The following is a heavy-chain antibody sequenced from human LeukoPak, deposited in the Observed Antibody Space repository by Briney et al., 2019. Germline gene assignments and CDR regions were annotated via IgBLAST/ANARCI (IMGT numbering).Heavy chain of an antibody. Sequence: GGSLRLSCPASGFTFSSYAMSWVRQAPAKGLEWVSTISGSGGSPYYADSVKGRFTISRDNSKNTLYLQMNSLRAEDTAVYYCAKARGDYISFWYFDLWGRGTLVTVSS. CDR3: AKARGDYISFWYFDL. J-gene: IGHJ2*01. D-gene: IGHD4-17*01. CDR1: GFTFSSYA. V-gene: IGHV3-23*01. CDR2: ISGSGGSP.